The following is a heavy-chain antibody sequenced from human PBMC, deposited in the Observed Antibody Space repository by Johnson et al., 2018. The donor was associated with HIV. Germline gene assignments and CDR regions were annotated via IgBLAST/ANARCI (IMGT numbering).Heavy chain of an antibody. CDR3: ARGRDYYDSSGGQDAFDI. Sequence: MQLVESGGGVVRPGGSLRLSCAASGFTFDDYGMSWVRQAPGKGLEWVSGINWNGGSTGYADSVKGRFTISRDNAKNSLYLQMNSLRAEDKALYYCARGRDYYDSSGGQDAFDIWGQGTMVTVSS. D-gene: IGHD3-22*01. CDR2: INWNGGST. V-gene: IGHV3-20*04. CDR1: GFTFDDYG. J-gene: IGHJ3*02.